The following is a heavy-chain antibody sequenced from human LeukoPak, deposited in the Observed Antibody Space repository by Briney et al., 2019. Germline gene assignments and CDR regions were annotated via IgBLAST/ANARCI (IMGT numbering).Heavy chain of an antibody. CDR2: ISSSGSTI. CDR1: GFTFSSYA. V-gene: IGHV3-11*01. J-gene: IGHJ6*02. CDR3: ARYYYDSSGYYDYYYYGMDV. D-gene: IGHD3-22*01. Sequence: GGSLRLSCAASGFTFSSYAMSWIRQAPGKGLEWVSYISSSGSTIYYADSVKGRFTISRDNAKNSLYLQMNSLRAEDTAVYYCARYYYDSSGYYDYYYYGMDVWGQGTTVTVSS.